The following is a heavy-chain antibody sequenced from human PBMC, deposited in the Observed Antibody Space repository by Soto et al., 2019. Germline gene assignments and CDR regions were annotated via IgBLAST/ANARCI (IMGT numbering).Heavy chain of an antibody. CDR3: ASHLFAFYCSGSIDYYYYYYGMDV. D-gene: IGHD3-10*01. V-gene: IGHV5-10-1*01. Sequence: GESLKISCKGSGYSFTSYWISWVRQMPGKGLEWMGRIDPSDSYTNYSPSFQGHVTISADKSISTAYLQWSSLKASNTAMYYWASHLFAFYCSGSIDYYYYYYGMDVWSQGTTVTVPS. J-gene: IGHJ6*02. CDR2: IDPSDSYT. CDR1: GYSFTSYW.